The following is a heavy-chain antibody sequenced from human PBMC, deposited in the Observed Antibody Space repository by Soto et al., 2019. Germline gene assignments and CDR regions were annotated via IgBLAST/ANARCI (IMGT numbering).Heavy chain of an antibody. CDR2: ISSSGSTI. D-gene: IGHD6-13*01. CDR3: ARDPYSSHNWFDP. Sequence: GGSLRLSCAASGFTFSDYYMSWIRQAPGKGLEWVSYISSSGSTIYYADSVKGRFTISRDNAKNSLYLQMNSLRAEDTAVYYCARDPYSSHNWFDPWGQGTLVTVSS. V-gene: IGHV3-11*01. CDR1: GFTFSDYY. J-gene: IGHJ5*02.